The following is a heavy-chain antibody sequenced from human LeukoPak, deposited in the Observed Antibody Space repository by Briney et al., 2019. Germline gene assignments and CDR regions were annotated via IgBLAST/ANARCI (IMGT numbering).Heavy chain of an antibody. Sequence: GGSLRLSCAASGFTFSSYSMHWVRQAPGKGLEYVSAISSDGGSTYYANSVKGRFTISRDNSKNTLYLQMGSLRADDMALYYCARAEFRAFDIWGQGTMVTVSS. D-gene: IGHD3-10*01. V-gene: IGHV3-64*01. J-gene: IGHJ3*02. CDR2: ISSDGGST. CDR3: ARAEFRAFDI. CDR1: GFTFSSYS.